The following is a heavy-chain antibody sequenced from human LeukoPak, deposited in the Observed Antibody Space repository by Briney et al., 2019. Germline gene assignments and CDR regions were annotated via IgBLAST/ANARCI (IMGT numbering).Heavy chain of an antibody. J-gene: IGHJ4*02. CDR1: GFTFDNYA. V-gene: IGHV3-23*01. Sequence: GGSLRLSCAASGFTFDNYAMSWVRQAPGKGLEWVSGISGSGGSTYYVDSVKGRFTISRGNSKNTLYLQMNSLRAEDTAVYYCAKALWWQQLVRYFDYWGQGTLVTVSS. D-gene: IGHD6-13*01. CDR2: ISGSGGST. CDR3: AKALWWQQLVRYFDY.